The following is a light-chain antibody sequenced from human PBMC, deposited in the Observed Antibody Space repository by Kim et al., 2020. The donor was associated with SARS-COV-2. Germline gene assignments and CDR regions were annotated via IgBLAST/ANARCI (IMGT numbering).Light chain of an antibody. CDR1: QSVSSTY. V-gene: IGKV3-20*01. J-gene: IGKJ1*01. CDR3: QQYGSSPTWT. CDR2: SAS. Sequence: PGERATLSCRASQSVSSTYLAWYQQRPGQAPKVLIHSASSRATGVPDRFSGSESGTDFTLTISRLEPEDFAVYYCQQYGSSPTWTFGQGTKVDIK.